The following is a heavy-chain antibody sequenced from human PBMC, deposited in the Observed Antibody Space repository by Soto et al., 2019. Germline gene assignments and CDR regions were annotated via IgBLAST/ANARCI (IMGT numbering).Heavy chain of an antibody. CDR1: GYTFTSYY. J-gene: IGHJ6*02. CDR2: INPSGGST. Sequence: GASVKVSCKASGYTFTSYYMHWVRQAPGQGLEWMGIINPSGGSTSYAQKFQGRVTMTRDTSTSTVYMQLSSLRSEDTAVYYCARDPGSSSWYLYYYYYGLDVWGQGTTVTVSS. CDR3: ARDPGSSSWYLYYYYYGLDV. V-gene: IGHV1-46*01. D-gene: IGHD6-13*01.